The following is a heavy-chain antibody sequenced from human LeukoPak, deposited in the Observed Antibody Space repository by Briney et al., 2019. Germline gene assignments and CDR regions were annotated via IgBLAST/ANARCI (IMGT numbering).Heavy chain of an antibody. Sequence: GGSLRLSCAASGFTFSSYSMNWVRQAPGKGLEWVSSISSSSSYIYYADSVKGRFTISRDNAKNLLYLQMNSLRAEDTAVYYCARDPSGYYYYYYYYYMDVWGKGTTVTVSS. CDR2: ISSSSSYI. CDR1: GFTFSSYS. J-gene: IGHJ6*03. CDR3: ARDPSGYYYYYYYYYMDV. V-gene: IGHV3-21*01. D-gene: IGHD3-22*01.